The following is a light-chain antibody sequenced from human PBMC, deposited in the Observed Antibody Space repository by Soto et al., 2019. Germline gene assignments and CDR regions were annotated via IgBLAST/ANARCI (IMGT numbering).Light chain of an antibody. Sequence: DIQRTQSPSTLPSSLGDSVTITCRASQSISNWLAWYKQKPGTAPKLLIYHASTLESGVPSRVSGSGSGTDFTLTISSLKPEDIETYYCQQYHNLPITFGQGTRLEIK. V-gene: IGKV1-5*01. J-gene: IGKJ5*01. CDR3: QQYHNLPIT. CDR1: QSISNW. CDR2: HAS.